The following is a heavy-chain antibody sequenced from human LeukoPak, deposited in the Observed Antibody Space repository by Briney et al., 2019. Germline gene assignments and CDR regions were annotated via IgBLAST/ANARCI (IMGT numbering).Heavy chain of an antibody. J-gene: IGHJ4*02. CDR3: ARSEWELQGIFDY. CDR1: GGSLSSSSYY. Sequence: SETLSLTCTVSGGSLSSSSYYWGWIRQPPGKGLEWVGSIYYSGSTHYNPSLKSRVTISVDTSKNQFSLKLSSVTAADTAVYYCARSEWELQGIFDYWGQGTPVTVSS. V-gene: IGHV4-39*01. CDR2: IYYSGST. D-gene: IGHD1-26*01.